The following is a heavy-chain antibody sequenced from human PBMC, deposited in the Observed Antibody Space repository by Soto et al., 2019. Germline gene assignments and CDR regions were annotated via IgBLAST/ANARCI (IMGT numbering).Heavy chain of an antibody. CDR3: AKNNEQLVLDDAFDI. J-gene: IGHJ3*02. D-gene: IGHD6-13*01. Sequence: LSLTCAASGFTFSSYAMSWVRQAPGKGLEWVSAISGSGGSTYYADSVKGRFTISRDNSKNTLYLQMNSLRAEDTAVYYCAKNNEQLVLDDAFDIWGQGTMVTVSS. CDR1: GFTFSSYA. CDR2: ISGSGGST. V-gene: IGHV3-23*01.